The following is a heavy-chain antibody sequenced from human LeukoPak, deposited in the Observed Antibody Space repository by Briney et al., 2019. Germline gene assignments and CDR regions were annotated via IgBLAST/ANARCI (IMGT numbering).Heavy chain of an antibody. CDR1: GGSISSSSYY. CDR2: IYYSGST. Sequence: SETLSRTCTVSGGSISSSSYYWGWIRQPPGKGLEWIGSIYYSGSTYYNPSLKSRVTISVDTSKNQFSLKLSSVTAADTAVYYCARGYSSSWTNWFDPWGQGTLVTVSS. J-gene: IGHJ5*02. CDR3: ARGYSSSWTNWFDP. D-gene: IGHD6-13*01. V-gene: IGHV4-39*07.